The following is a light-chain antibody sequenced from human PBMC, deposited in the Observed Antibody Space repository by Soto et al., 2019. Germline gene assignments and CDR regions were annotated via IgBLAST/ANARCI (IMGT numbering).Light chain of an antibody. Sequence: EIVLTQSPANLSLSAGERVTLSCRASQSVDTMVAWYQQQVGRTPRLLIYETSNRATGVPARFSGSGSGTDCTLTIIRLEPEDFAIYFCQVRTDWPPFKYTFGQGTKLEVK. CDR1: QSVDTM. J-gene: IGKJ2*01. V-gene: IGKV3-11*01. CDR3: QVRTDWPPFKYT. CDR2: ETS.